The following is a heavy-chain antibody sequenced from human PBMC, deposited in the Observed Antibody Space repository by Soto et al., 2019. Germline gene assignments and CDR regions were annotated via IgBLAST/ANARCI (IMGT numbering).Heavy chain of an antibody. D-gene: IGHD5-12*01. Sequence: QVLVVQSGAEVKKTGASVKVSCKASGITYTTYAIHWVRQAPGQGLEWMGWINTGNGNTRYSQRFQGRVTLTTDTSARTAYMDLSSLTSEDTAVYYCARAISGYVTWGQGTLITVSS. CDR2: INTGNGNT. V-gene: IGHV1-3*04. J-gene: IGHJ5*02. CDR1: GITYTTYA. CDR3: ARAISGYVT.